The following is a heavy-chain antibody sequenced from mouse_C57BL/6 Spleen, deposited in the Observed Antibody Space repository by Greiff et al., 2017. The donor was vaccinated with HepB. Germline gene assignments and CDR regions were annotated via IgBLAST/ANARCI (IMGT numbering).Heavy chain of an antibody. J-gene: IGHJ3*01. CDR2: IYPRSGNT. Sequence: QVQLQQSGAELARPGASVKLSCKASGYTFTSYGISWVKQRTGQGLEWIGEIYPRSGNTYYNEKFKGKATLTADKASSTAYMELRSLTSEDSAVYFCARGSSHACLAYWGQGTLVTVSA. V-gene: IGHV1-81*01. CDR3: ARGSSHACLAY. D-gene: IGHD1-1*01. CDR1: GYTFTSYG.